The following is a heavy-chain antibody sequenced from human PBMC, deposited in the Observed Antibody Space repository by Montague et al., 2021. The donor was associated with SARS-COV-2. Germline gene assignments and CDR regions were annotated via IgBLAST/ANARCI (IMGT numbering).Heavy chain of an antibody. CDR3: ARGDGVVVAAPYI. D-gene: IGHD2-15*01. Sequence: TLSLTYTVSGGSISNGGYYCSWIRQHPGKGLEWIGYMYDSGSTYYNPSLTSRVTMSLDTSKNQFSLKLSSATAADTAVYYCARGDGVVVAAPYIWGQGTMVTVSS. CDR2: MYDSGST. J-gene: IGHJ3*02. CDR1: GGSISNGGYY. V-gene: IGHV4-31*03.